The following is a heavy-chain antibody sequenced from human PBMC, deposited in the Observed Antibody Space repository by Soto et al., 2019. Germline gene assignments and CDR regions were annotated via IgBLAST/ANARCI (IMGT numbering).Heavy chain of an antibody. CDR1: CGSISSSRYY. CDR2: IYYSWST. V-gene: IGHV4-39*01. D-gene: IGHD3-22*01. CDR3: ASNLITMIVVVSYNWFDP. J-gene: IGHJ5*02. Sequence: PSETLSLTCTVSCGSISSSRYYWGWIRQPPGKGLEWIGSIYYSWSTYYNPSLKSRVTISVDTSKNQFSLKLSSVTAADTAVYYCASNLITMIVVVSYNWFDPCGQGTLVTVSS.